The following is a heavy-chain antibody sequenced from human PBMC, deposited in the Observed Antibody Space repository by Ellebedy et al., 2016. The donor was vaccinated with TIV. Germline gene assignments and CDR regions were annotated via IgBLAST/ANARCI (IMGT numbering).Heavy chain of an antibody. Sequence: GESLKISCAASGFIFNNYAMNWVRQAPGKGLEWVSAISDTGASTYYADSVKGRFTISRDNSKSTLYLQMNSLTAEDTALYYCARCTGWYADYWGQGTRVTVSS. D-gene: IGHD6-19*01. CDR3: ARCTGWYADY. V-gene: IGHV3-23*01. CDR1: GFIFNNYA. J-gene: IGHJ4*02. CDR2: ISDTGAST.